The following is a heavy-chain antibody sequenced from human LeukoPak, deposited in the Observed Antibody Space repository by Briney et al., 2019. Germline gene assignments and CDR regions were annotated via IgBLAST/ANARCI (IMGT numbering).Heavy chain of an antibody. CDR3: ARAPSGVLPYYLDY. J-gene: IGHJ4*02. V-gene: IGHV1-8*03. CDR2: INPSSGKT. Sequence: GASVKVSCKASGSTFNRVDINWVRQAAGQGLEWMGWINPSSGKTGYAQKFQGRVTITRNTSINTVYMDLSSLTSEDTAVYYCARAPSGVLPYYLDYWGPGTLVAVSS. D-gene: IGHD3-10*01. CDR1: GSTFNRVD.